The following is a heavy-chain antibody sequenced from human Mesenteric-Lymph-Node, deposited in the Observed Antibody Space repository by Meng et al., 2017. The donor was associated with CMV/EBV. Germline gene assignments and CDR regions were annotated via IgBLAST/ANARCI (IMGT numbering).Heavy chain of an antibody. CDR2: IRSKAYGGTT. CDR1: GFTFGDYA. Sequence: GESLKISCPASGFTFGDYAMSWVRQAPGKGLEWVGFIRSKAYGGTTEYAASVKGRFTISRDDSKSIAYLQMNSLKTEDTAVYYCAKEGGYCSSTSCYMGYFQHWGQGTLVTVSS. V-gene: IGHV3-49*04. CDR3: AKEGGYCSSTSCYMGYFQH. J-gene: IGHJ1*01. D-gene: IGHD2-2*02.